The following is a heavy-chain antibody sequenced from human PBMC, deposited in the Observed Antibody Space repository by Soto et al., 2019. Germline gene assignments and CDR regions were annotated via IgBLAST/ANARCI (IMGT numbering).Heavy chain of an antibody. V-gene: IGHV1-2*02. J-gene: IGHJ4*02. Sequence: ASVKVSCKASGYSFTGYYLHWVRQAPGQGLEWLGWSNPYSGGTNYAQKFQGRVTMTRDTSISTAYMELSSLRSEDTAIYYCATPSGYWGQGTLVTVSS. D-gene: IGHD3-10*01. CDR3: ATPSGY. CDR1: GYSFTGYY. CDR2: SNPYSGGT.